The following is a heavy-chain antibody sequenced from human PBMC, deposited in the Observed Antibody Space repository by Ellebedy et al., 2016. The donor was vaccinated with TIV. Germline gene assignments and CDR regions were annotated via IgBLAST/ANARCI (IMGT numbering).Heavy chain of an antibody. Sequence: GESLKISXKGSGYSFTSYWISWVRQMPGKGLEWMGRIDPSDSYTNYSPSFQGHVTISADKSISTAYLQWSSLKASDTAMYYCARRLGGYSGYDYWSHYGMDVWGQGTTVTVSS. J-gene: IGHJ6*02. CDR2: IDPSDSYT. CDR1: GYSFTSYW. V-gene: IGHV5-10-1*01. D-gene: IGHD5-12*01. CDR3: ARRLGGYSGYDYWSHYGMDV.